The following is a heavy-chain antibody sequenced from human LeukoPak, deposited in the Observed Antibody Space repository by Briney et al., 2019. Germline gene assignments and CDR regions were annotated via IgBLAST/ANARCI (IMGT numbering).Heavy chain of an antibody. J-gene: IGHJ4*02. Sequence: WVRQAPGKGLEWIGSIYYSGSTYYNPSLKSRVTVSVDTSKNQFSLKLSSVTAADTAVYYCARLRKHSSSSHSDYWGQGTLVTVSS. CDR2: IYYSGST. CDR3: ARLRKHSSSSHSDY. D-gene: IGHD6-6*01. V-gene: IGHV4-39*01.